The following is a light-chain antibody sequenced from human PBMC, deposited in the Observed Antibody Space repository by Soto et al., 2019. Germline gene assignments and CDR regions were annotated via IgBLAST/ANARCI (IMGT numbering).Light chain of an antibody. Sequence: TVLTQPPSVSQAPGQRVTISCTGSSSNIWAGYDVHWFQQFPGTAPKLFIYSRYNRRSGVPNPCSGSKSGTSDTLAITGLQAEDEADFYCQSYDSSLSAYVFGTGTKVTVL. CDR3: QSYDSSLSAYV. V-gene: IGLV1-40*01. J-gene: IGLJ1*01. CDR1: SSNIWAGYD. CDR2: SRY.